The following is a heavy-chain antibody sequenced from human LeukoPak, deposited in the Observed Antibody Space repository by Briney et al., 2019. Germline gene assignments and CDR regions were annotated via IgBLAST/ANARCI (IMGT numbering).Heavy chain of an antibody. J-gene: IGHJ4*02. Sequence: GGSLRLSCEASGFTFSNYAMSWVRQAPGKGLEWVSSMSGSGGSTYYADSVKGRFTISRDNSKNTLYLQMNNLRAEDTALYYCAKNQGQWLVPVDYWGQGTLVTVSS. D-gene: IGHD6-19*01. V-gene: IGHV3-23*01. CDR1: GFTFSNYA. CDR2: MSGSGGST. CDR3: AKNQGQWLVPVDY.